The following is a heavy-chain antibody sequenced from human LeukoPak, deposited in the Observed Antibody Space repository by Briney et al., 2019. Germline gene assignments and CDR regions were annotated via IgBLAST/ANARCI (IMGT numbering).Heavy chain of an antibody. CDR2: IKQDGSEK. Sequence: GGSLRLSCAASGFTFSSYWMSWVRQAPGKGLEWVANIKQDGSEKYHVDSVKGRFTISRDNAKNSLYLQMNSLRAEDTAVYYCARDEPNYSSSWRYDAFDIWGQGTMVTVSS. J-gene: IGHJ3*02. D-gene: IGHD6-13*01. V-gene: IGHV3-7*01. CDR3: ARDEPNYSSSWRYDAFDI. CDR1: GFTFSSYW.